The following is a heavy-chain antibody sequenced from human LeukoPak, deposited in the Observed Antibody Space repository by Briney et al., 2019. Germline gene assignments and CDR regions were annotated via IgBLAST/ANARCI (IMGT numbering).Heavy chain of an antibody. V-gene: IGHV1-8*02. CDR3: ARKFLGSRGYYFDY. CDR1: GYTFTDYY. J-gene: IGHJ4*02. Sequence: ASAKVSCKASGYTFTDYYIHWVRQAPGQGLEWMGWMNPNTGNTGYAQKFQGRVTMTRDTSISTAYMELSSLRSDDTAVYYCARKFLGSRGYYFDYWGRGTLVTVSS. D-gene: IGHD3-10*01. CDR2: MNPNTGNT.